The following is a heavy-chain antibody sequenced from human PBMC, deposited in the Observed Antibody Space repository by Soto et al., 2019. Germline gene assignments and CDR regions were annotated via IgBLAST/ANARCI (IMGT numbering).Heavy chain of an antibody. CDR2: IYYSGST. CDR1: GGSISSGGYY. V-gene: IGHV4-31*03. D-gene: IGHD3-9*01. J-gene: IGHJ3*02. CDR3: ARDYYDILTGWEAFDI. Sequence: PSETLSLTCTVSGGSISSGGYYWSWIRQHPGKGLEWIGYIYYSGSTYYNPSLKSRVTISVDTSKNQFSLKLSSVTAADTAVYFCARDYYDILTGWEAFDIWGQGTMVTVSS.